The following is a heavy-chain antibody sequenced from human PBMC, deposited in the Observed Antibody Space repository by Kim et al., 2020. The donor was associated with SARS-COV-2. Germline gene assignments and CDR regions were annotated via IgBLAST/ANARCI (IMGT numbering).Heavy chain of an antibody. D-gene: IGHD6-13*01. Sequence: ASVKVSCKTSGYTFTSNSVSWVRQAPGQGLEWMGWISSYSGQTNYAQKLQGRVTMTTDTSTSTAYMELRTLRSDDTAVYFCARDRGQQLVTEVFDDWGQGTLVTVSS. CDR3: ARDRGQQLVTEVFDD. CDR1: GYTFTSNS. J-gene: IGHJ4*02. CDR2: ISSYSGQT. V-gene: IGHV1-18*04.